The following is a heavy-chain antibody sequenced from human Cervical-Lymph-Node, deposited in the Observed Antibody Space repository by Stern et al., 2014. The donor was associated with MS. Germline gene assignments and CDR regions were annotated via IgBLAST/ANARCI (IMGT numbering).Heavy chain of an antibody. D-gene: IGHD3-10*01. CDR2: FDPEDGET. Sequence: QVQLAQSGAEVKKPGASVKVSCKVSGYTLTELSMHWDRQDPGKGLEWMGGFDPEDGETIYAQKFQGRVTMTEDTSTDTAYMELSSLRSEDTAVYYCAGMVRDDWYFDLWGRGTLVTVSS. J-gene: IGHJ2*01. CDR3: AGMVRDDWYFDL. V-gene: IGHV1-24*01. CDR1: GYTLTELS.